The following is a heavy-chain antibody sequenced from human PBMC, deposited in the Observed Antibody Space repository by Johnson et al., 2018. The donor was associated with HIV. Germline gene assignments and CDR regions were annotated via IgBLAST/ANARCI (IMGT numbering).Heavy chain of an antibody. CDR2: INWNGGST. Sequence: MQLVESGGSVVRPGGSLRLYCAASGFTFDNFAMSWVRQAPGKGLEWVSGINWNGGSTSYADSVKGRFTISRDNAKTSLYLQVNRLGAEDTALYYCAREVSLRVGATLPPSYAFDIWGQGTLVSVSS. V-gene: IGHV3-20*04. D-gene: IGHD1-26*01. J-gene: IGHJ3*02. CDR3: AREVSLRVGATLPPSYAFDI. CDR1: GFTFDNFA.